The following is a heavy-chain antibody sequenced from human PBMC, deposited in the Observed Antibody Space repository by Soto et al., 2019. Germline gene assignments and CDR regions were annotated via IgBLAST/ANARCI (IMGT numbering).Heavy chain of an antibody. D-gene: IGHD2-2*01. CDR3: AREGCSSTGCYPPYYYYGMDV. V-gene: IGHV4-59*01. CDR1: GGSISSYY. Sequence: SETLSLTCTVSGGSISSYYWSWIRQPPGKGLEWIGYIYYSGSTNYNPSLKSRVTISVDTSKNQFSLKLSSVTAADTAVYYCAREGCSSTGCYPPYYYYGMDVWGQGTTVTVSS. J-gene: IGHJ6*02. CDR2: IYYSGST.